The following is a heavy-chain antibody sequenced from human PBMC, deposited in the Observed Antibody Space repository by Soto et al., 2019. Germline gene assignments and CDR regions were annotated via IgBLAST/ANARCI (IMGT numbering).Heavy chain of an antibody. D-gene: IGHD5-18*01. CDR3: ARDLKAEGAPNTAMVLQSYYYGMDV. Sequence: GGSLRLSCAASGFTFSSYSMNWVRQAPGKGLEWVSSISSSSSYIYYADSVKGRFTISRDNAKNSLYLQMNSLRAEDTAVYYCARDLKAEGAPNTAMVLQSYYYGMDVWGQGTTVTVSS. CDR2: ISSSSSYI. J-gene: IGHJ6*02. V-gene: IGHV3-21*01. CDR1: GFTFSSYS.